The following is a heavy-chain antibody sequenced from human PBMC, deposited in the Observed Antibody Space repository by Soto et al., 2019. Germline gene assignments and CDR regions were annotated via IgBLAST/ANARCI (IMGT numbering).Heavy chain of an antibody. V-gene: IGHV1-8*01. CDR3: ARGRRVGATAYYRDS. CDR1: GYTFTSYD. Sequence: QVQLVQSGAEVKKPGASVKVSCKASGYTFTSYDINWVRQATGQGLEWMGWMNPNSGNTGYAQKCQGSLTMNRNTSISAAYMELSSLRSEDTAVYYCARGRRVGATAYYRDSWGQGTLVTVSS. J-gene: IGHJ4*02. D-gene: IGHD1-26*01. CDR2: MNPNSGNT.